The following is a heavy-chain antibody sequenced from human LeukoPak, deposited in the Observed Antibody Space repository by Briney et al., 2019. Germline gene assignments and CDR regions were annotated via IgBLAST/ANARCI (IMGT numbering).Heavy chain of an antibody. CDR2: INPSGGNT. Sequence: ASVKVSCKTSGYSFTSYNLHWVRQAPGQRLEWMGIINPSGGNTNYAQKFQGRVTMTRDTSTTTVYMELSSLKSEDTAVYYCARVRDGYNDAYDIWGQGTMVTVSS. J-gene: IGHJ3*02. D-gene: IGHD5-24*01. CDR1: GYSFTSYN. CDR3: ARVRDGYNDAYDI. V-gene: IGHV1-46*01.